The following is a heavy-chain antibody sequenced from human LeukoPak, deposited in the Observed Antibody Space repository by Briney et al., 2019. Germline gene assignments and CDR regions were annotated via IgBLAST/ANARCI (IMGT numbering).Heavy chain of an antibody. J-gene: IGHJ4*02. Sequence: ASVKVSCKASGYTFTSYYMHWVRQAPGQGLEWMGIIYPSGGSTSYAQKFQGRVTMTRDTSTSTVYMELSSLRSEDTAVYYCARDEGDYGCRNWGQGTLVTVSS. CDR3: ARDEGDYGCRN. D-gene: IGHD4-17*01. V-gene: IGHV1-46*01. CDR2: IYPSGGST. CDR1: GYTFTSYY.